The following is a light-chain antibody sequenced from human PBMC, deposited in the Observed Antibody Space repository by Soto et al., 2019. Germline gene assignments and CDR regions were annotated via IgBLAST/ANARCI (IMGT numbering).Light chain of an antibody. V-gene: IGKV1-39*01. CDR1: QTIITF. CDR3: QQSYTSPWT. Sequence: DIQLTQSPSSVSASVGDRVTITCRASQTIITFLNWYQQKPGKAPNLLISAASSLHSGVPSRFSGSGSGTDFTLTISSLQPEDFATYYCQQSYTSPWTFGQGTKVEIK. CDR2: AAS. J-gene: IGKJ1*01.